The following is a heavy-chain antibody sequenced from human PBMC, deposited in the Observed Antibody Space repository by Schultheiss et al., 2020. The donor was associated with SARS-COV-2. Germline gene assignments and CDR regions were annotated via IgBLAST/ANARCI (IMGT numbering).Heavy chain of an antibody. D-gene: IGHD1-14*01. CDR3: ARARTGFYFDY. Sequence: SQTLSLTCAISGESVSSNSAIWSWIRQSPSRGLEWLGRTYYRSKWHNDYSVSVKSRITINADTSKNQFSLQLNSVTPEDTAVYYCARARTGFYFDYWGQGTLVTVSS. V-gene: IGHV6-1*01. CDR2: TYYRSKWHN. CDR1: GESVSSNSAI. J-gene: IGHJ4*02.